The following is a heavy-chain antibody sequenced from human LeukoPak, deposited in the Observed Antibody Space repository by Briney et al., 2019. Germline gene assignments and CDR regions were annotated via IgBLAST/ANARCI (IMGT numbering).Heavy chain of an antibody. J-gene: IGHJ4*02. Sequence: ASVKVSCKASGYTFPDYYMHWLRQAPGKGLAGLGWINPNSGGTNYAQKFQGRVTMTRDTSISTAYMELSRLRSDDTAVYYCAREGYSYGYDYWGQGTLVTVSS. CDR3: AREGYSYGYDY. CDR2: INPNSGGT. CDR1: GYTFPDYY. D-gene: IGHD5-18*01. V-gene: IGHV1-2*02.